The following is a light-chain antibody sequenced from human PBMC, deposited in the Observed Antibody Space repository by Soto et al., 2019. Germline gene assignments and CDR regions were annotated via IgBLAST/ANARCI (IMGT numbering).Light chain of an antibody. J-gene: IGKJ2*01. CDR3: QRYTISGFT. Sequence: DIQLTQSTSTLSESIGDRVTITCRASQSIDGWLAWYQQKPGEAPKLLIYKSSTSQPGVPSRFSGSGSGTDFTLTFSTLQPGDFATYYCQRYTISGFTFGQGTKLEIK. V-gene: IGKV1-5*03. CDR2: KSS. CDR1: QSIDGW.